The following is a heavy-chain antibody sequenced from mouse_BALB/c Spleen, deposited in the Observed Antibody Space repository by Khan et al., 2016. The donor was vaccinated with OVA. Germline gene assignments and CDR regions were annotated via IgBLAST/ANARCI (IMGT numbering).Heavy chain of an antibody. J-gene: IGHJ4*01. D-gene: IGHD2-14*01. Sequence: QVQLKESGPGLVAPSQSLSITCTVSGFSLSRYNIHWVRQPPGKGLEWLGMIWGGGGTDYNSTLKSRLTIRKDNSKSQVLLKMYSQQTDDTAMYYCARAYYRYDGYYAMDYCGQGTSVTVSS. V-gene: IGHV2-6-4*01. CDR1: GFSLSRYN. CDR3: ARAYYRYDGYYAMDY. CDR2: IWGGGGT.